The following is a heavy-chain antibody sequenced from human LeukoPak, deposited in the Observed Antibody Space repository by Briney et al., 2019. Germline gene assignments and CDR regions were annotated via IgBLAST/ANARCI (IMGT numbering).Heavy chain of an antibody. CDR1: GFTFSSYW. CDR2: IKQDGSEK. CDR3: ARDRGGSYQLPWYYFDY. D-gene: IGHD1-26*01. J-gene: IGHJ4*02. Sequence: GGSLRLSCVASGFTFSSYWMSWVRQAPGKGLEWVANIKQDGSEKYYVDSVKGRFTISRDNAKNSLYLQMNSLRAEDTAVYYCARDRGGSYQLPWYYFDYWGQGTLVTVSS. V-gene: IGHV3-7*01.